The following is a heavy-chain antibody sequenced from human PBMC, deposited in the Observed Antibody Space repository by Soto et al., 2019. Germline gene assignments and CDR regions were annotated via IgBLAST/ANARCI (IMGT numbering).Heavy chain of an antibody. CDR2: FIPIFGTE. V-gene: IGHV1-69*12. J-gene: IGHJ6*02. Sequence: QVQLVQSGAEVKKPGSSVKVSCKASGATFSTYPISWGRQAPGQGLEGMGGFIPIFGTENYAQKFQGRVTITADESTSTAYMELSSLRSEDTAVYYCARDRRYCISTSCYVGVGKYYYYYGMDVWGQGTTVTVSS. CDR3: ARDRRYCISTSCYVGVGKYYYYYGMDV. CDR1: GATFSTYP. D-gene: IGHD2-2*01.